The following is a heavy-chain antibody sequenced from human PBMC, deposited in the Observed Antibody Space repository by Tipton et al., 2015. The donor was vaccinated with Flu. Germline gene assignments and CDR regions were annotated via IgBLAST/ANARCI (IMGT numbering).Heavy chain of an antibody. CDR2: ISPSDGST. CDR3: ARAGYDFWSGYDI. D-gene: IGHD3-3*01. J-gene: IGHJ3*02. V-gene: IGHV1-46*04. Sequence: QSGPEVKKPGASMTVSCKASGYSYSRYGISWVRQAPGQGLEWMGIISPSDGSTSFAQKLQGRVTMTRDTSTNTVYMELNSLRSEDTAIYYCARAGYDFWSGYDIWGQGTVLTVSS. CDR1: GYSYSRYG.